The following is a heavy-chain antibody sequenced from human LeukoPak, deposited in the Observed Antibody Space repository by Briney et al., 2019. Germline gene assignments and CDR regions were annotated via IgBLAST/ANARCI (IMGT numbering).Heavy chain of an antibody. V-gene: IGHV4-38-2*01. D-gene: IGHD2-21*02. CDR2: IFHSGDT. CDR1: GLSIRIGYY. Sequence: SETLSLTCAVSGLSIRIGYYWGWIRQPPGKGLEWIGSIFHSGDTYYNPSLKSRVTMSVDTSKNQFSLRLTSVTAADTAVYYCARIAVTAGRHTWFDPWGQGALVTVSS. J-gene: IGHJ5*02. CDR3: ARIAVTAGRHTWFDP.